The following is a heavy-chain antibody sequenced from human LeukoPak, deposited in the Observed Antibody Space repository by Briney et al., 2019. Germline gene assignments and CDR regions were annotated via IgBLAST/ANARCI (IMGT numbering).Heavy chain of an antibody. CDR1: GGSISSSSYY. V-gene: IGHV4-39*01. Sequence: LETLSLTCTVSGGSISSSSYYWGWIRQPPGKGLEWIGSIYYSGSTYYNPSLKSRVTISVDTSKNQFSLKLSSVTAADTAVYYCARQYSSSWYRYYYYYYMDVWGKGTTVTISS. CDR3: ARQYSSSWYRYYYYYYMDV. D-gene: IGHD6-13*01. J-gene: IGHJ6*03. CDR2: IYYSGST.